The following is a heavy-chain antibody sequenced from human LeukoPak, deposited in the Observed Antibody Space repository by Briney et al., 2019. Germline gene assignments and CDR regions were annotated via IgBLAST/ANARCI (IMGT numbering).Heavy chain of an antibody. CDR2: IIPILGIA. CDR3: ATAGYYYDSSGYCFDY. CDR1: GGTFSSYT. Sequence: GASVKVSCKASGGTFSSYTISWVRQAPGQGLEWMGRIIPILGIANYAQKFQGRVTITADKSTSTAYMELCSLRSEDTAVYYCATAGYYYDSSGYCFDYWGQGTLVTVSS. J-gene: IGHJ4*02. V-gene: IGHV1-69*02. D-gene: IGHD3-22*01.